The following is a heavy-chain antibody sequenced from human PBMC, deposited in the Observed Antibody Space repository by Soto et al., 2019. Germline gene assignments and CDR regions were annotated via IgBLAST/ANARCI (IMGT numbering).Heavy chain of an antibody. CDR1: GGSISSGGYY. CDR2: IYYSGST. J-gene: IGHJ4*01. D-gene: IGHD3-16*01. Sequence: SETLSLTCTVSGGSISSGGYYWSWIRQPPGKGLEWIGYIYYSGSTYYNPSLKSRVTISVDTSKNQFSLKLSSVTAADTAVYYYWRDEGGEDFAYSAQGTLDTVSS. V-gene: IGHV4-30-4*02. CDR3: WRDEGGEDFAY.